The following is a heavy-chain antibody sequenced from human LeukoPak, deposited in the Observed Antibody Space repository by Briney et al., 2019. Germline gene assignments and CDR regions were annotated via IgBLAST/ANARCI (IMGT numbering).Heavy chain of an antibody. Sequence: ASVKVSCKASGYTFTSYYMHWVRQAPGQGLEWMGIINPSGGSTSYAQKFQGRVTMTRDTSISTAYMELSRLRSDDTAVYYCARVVLQVDYWGQGTLVTVSS. CDR1: GYTFTSYY. J-gene: IGHJ4*02. CDR3: ARVVLQVDY. CDR2: INPSGGST. V-gene: IGHV1-46*01.